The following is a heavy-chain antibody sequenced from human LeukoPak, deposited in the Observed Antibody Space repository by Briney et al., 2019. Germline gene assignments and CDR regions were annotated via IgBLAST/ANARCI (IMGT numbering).Heavy chain of an antibody. CDR2: IYYSGST. J-gene: IGHJ4*02. V-gene: IGHV4-39*01. CDR1: GGSISSSSYY. CDR3: ARPRLAAHDIDY. Sequence: PSETLSLTCTVSGGSISSSSYYWGWIRQPPGKGLEWIGSIYYSGSTYYNPSLKSRVTISVDTSKNQFSLKLSSVTAADTAVYYCARPRLAAHDIDYWGQGTLVTVSS. D-gene: IGHD6-6*01.